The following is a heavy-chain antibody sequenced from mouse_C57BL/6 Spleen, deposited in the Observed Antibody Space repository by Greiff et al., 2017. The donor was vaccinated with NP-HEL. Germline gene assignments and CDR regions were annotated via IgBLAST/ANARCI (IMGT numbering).Heavy chain of an antibody. CDR2: IYPGDGDT. CDR3: ATQATAYYFDY. CDR1: GYAFSSSW. Sequence: VQLQQSGPELVKPGASVKISCKASGYAFSSSWMNWVKQRPGQGLEWIGRIYPGDGDTNYNGKFKGKATLTADKSSSTAYMQLSSLTSEDSAVYFCATQATAYYFDYWGQGTTLTVSS. D-gene: IGHD3-2*02. V-gene: IGHV1-82*01. J-gene: IGHJ2*01.